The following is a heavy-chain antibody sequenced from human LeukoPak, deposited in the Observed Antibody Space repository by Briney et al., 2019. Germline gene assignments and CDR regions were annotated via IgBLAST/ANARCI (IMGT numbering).Heavy chain of an antibody. V-gene: IGHV5-51*01. Sequence: GESLKISCKGSGYSFTSYWIGWVRQMPGKGLEWRGIIYPGDSDTRYSPSFQGQVTISADKSISTAYLQWSSLKASDTAMYYCATSFGYSYGPYYFDYWGQGTLVTVSS. J-gene: IGHJ4*02. D-gene: IGHD5-18*01. CDR3: ATSFGYSYGPYYFDY. CDR2: IYPGDSDT. CDR1: GYSFTSYW.